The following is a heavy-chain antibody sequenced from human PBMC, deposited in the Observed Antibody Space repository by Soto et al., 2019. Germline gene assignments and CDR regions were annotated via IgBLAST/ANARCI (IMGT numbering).Heavy chain of an antibody. CDR3: ARDKSWVISPRYFYH. V-gene: IGHV1-18*01. J-gene: IGHJ4*02. CDR2: ISPSLGDT. Sequence: QVQLVQSGPEVKKPGASVNVSCKTSGYKFNVFGLLWVRQAPGQGLEWLGYISPSLGDTHYPQKFRGRVTVTIDTSTTTAYMGLRALTSDDTAVYYCARDKSWVISPRYFYHSGKGTLVTVSS. CDR1: GYKFNVFG. D-gene: IGHD1-26*01.